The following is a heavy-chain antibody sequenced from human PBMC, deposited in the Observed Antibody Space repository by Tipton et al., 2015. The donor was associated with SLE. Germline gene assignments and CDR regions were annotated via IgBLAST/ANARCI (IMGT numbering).Heavy chain of an antibody. Sequence: GSLRLSCAASGFTFSSYSMNWVRQAPGKGLEWVSSISSSSSYIYYADSVKGRFTISRDNAKNSLYLQMNSLRAEDTAVYYCARELAAAGTGWFDPWGQGTLVTVSS. CDR1: GFTFSSYS. CDR3: ARELAAAGTGWFDP. J-gene: IGHJ5*02. CDR2: ISSSSSYI. D-gene: IGHD6-13*01. V-gene: IGHV3-21*03.